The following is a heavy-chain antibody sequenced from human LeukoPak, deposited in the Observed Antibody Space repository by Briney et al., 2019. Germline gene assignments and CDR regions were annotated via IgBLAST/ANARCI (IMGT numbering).Heavy chain of an antibody. V-gene: IGHV1-2*06. D-gene: IGHD2-2*01. J-gene: IGHJ6*03. CDR3: VRGPRWGYCSSTSCYGYYYYYMDV. CDR2: INPNSGGT. CDR1: GYTFTGYY. Sequence: ASVKVSCKASGYTFTGYYMHWVRQAPGQGLEWMGRINPNSGGTNYAQKFQGRVIMTRDTSISTAYMELSRLRSDDTAVYYCVRGPRWGYCSSTSCYGYYYYYMDVWGKGTTVTVSS.